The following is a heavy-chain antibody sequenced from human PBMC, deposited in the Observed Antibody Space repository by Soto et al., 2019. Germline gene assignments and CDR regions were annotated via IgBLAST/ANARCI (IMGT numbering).Heavy chain of an antibody. CDR2: IYYSGST. CDR3: ARVWGGAFDI. CDR1: GGSISSYY. J-gene: IGHJ3*02. Sequence: SETLSLTCTVSGGSISSYYLSWIRQPPGKGLEWIGYIYYSGSTNYNPSLKSRVTISVDTSKNQFSLKLSSVTAADTAVYYCARVWGGAFDIWGQGTMVTVSS. D-gene: IGHD3-10*01. V-gene: IGHV4-59*01.